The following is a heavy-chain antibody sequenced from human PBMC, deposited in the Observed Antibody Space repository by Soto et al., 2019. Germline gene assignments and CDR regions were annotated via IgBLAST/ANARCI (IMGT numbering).Heavy chain of an antibody. CDR3: ASKSVQLERPAYYYGMDV. J-gene: IGHJ6*02. Sequence: QVQLVQSGAEVKKPGSSVKVSCKASGGTFSSYAISWVRQAPGQGLEWMGGIIPIFGTANYAQKFQGRVTIPADESTSTAYMELSSLRSEDTAVYYCASKSVQLERPAYYYGMDVWGQGTTVTVSS. CDR2: IIPIFGTA. D-gene: IGHD1-1*01. V-gene: IGHV1-69*12. CDR1: GGTFSSYA.